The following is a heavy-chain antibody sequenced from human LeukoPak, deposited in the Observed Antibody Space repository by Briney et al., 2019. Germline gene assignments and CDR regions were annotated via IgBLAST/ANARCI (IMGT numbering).Heavy chain of an antibody. CDR2: ISGSGGST. CDR1: GFTFSSYA. CDR3: AKDREGLSSGYDLEYFDY. V-gene: IGHV3-23*01. J-gene: IGHJ4*02. D-gene: IGHD5-12*01. Sequence: GGSLRLSCAASGFTFSSYAMGWVRQAPGKGLEWVSAISGSGGSTYYADSVKGRFTISRDNSKNTLYLQMNSLRAEDTAVYYCAKDREGLSSGYDLEYFDYWGQGTLVTVSS.